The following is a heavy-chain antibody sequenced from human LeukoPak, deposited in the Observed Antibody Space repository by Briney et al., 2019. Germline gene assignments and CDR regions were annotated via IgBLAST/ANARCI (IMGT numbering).Heavy chain of an antibody. V-gene: IGHV3-30*02. CDR3: AKVGGYSYGL. CDR2: IRYDGSNK. D-gene: IGHD5-18*01. J-gene: IGHJ4*02. CDR1: GFTFSSYG. Sequence: PGGSLRLSCAASGFTFSSYGMHWVRQAPGKGLEWVAFIRYDGSNKYYADSVKGRLPISRDNSKNTLYLQMNSLRAEDTSVYYCAKVGGYSYGLWGQGTLVTVSS.